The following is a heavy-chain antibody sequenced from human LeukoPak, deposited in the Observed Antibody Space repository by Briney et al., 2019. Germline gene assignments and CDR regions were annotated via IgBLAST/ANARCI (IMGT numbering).Heavy chain of an antibody. CDR2: ISGDGGST. CDR1: GFTFDDYA. V-gene: IGHV3-43*02. D-gene: IGHD3-3*01. CDR3: AKEVNPLHYDFLSGCPDY. J-gene: IGHJ4*02. Sequence: GGSLRLSCAASGFTFDDYAMHWVRQAPGKGLEWVSLISGDGGSTYYADSVKGRFTISRDNSKNSLYLQMNSLRTEDTALYYCAKEVNPLHYDFLSGCPDYWGQGTLVTVSS.